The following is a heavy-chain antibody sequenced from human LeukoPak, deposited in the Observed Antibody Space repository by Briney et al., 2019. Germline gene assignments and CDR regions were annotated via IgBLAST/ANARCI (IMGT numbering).Heavy chain of an antibody. Sequence: PSETLSLTCTVSGVSIRSSDYYWGWIRQPPGKGPEWIGSIYHSGSTYYYPSLESRVTISVDTSKNQFSLKLSSVTAADTAVYYCARFPVGGAFDIWGQGTMVTVSS. J-gene: IGHJ3*02. CDR3: ARFPVGGAFDI. V-gene: IGHV4-39*07. CDR1: GVSIRSSDYY. CDR2: IYHSGST. D-gene: IGHD3-10*01.